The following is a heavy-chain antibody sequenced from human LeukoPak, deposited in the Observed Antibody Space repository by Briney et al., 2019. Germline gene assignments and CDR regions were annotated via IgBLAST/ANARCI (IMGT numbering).Heavy chain of an antibody. CDR2: ISYDGSNK. V-gene: IGHV3-30-3*01. D-gene: IGHD2/OR15-2a*01. J-gene: IGHJ3*02. CDR1: GFTFSSYA. Sequence: HPGGSLRLSCAASGFTFSSYAMHWVRQAPGKGLEWEAVISYDGSNKYYADSVKGRFTISRDNSKNTLYLQMNSLRAEDTAVYYCARGKDRGFYRGAFDIWGQGTMVTVSS. CDR3: ARGKDRGFYRGAFDI.